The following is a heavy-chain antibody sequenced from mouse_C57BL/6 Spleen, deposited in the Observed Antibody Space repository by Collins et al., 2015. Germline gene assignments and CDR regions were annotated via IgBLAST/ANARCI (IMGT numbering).Heavy chain of an antibody. Sequence: TFTDYYMNWVKQSHGKSLEWIGDINPNNGGTSYNQKFKGKATLTVDKSSSTAYMELRSLTSEDSAVYYCARITTVVATDYWYFDVWGTGTTVTVSS. CDR1: TFTDYY. J-gene: IGHJ1*03. D-gene: IGHD1-1*01. CDR2: INPNNGGT. CDR3: ARITTVVATDYWYFDV. V-gene: IGHV1-26*01.